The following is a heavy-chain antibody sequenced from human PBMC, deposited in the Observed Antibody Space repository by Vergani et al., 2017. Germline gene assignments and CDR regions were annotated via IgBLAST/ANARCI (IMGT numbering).Heavy chain of an antibody. V-gene: IGHV3-23*01. CDR2: ISGSGGST. J-gene: IGHJ4*02. CDR3: ANGESSSSTPYYFDY. D-gene: IGHD6-6*01. CDR1: GFTFSSYA. Sequence: EVQLLESGGGLVQPGGSLRLSCAASGFTFSSYAMSWVRQAPGKGLEWVSAISGSGGSTYYEDSVKGRFTISRDNSKNTLYLQMNSLRAEDTAVYYCANGESSSSTPYYFDYWGQGTLVTVSA.